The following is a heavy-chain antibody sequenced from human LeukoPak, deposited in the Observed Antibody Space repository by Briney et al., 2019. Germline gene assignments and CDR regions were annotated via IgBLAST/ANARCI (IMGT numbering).Heavy chain of an antibody. J-gene: IGHJ4*02. D-gene: IGHD3-3*01. V-gene: IGHV3-21*01. CDR1: GFTFSSYS. Sequence: PGGSLRLSCEGSGFTFSSYSMIWVRQAPGKGLEWVSSIRGDSTETRHADSLMGRFTISRDNAKKSLYLQMNSLRAEDTAVYHCARGHFGVVLDYWGQGTLVTVSS. CDR2: IRGDSTET. CDR3: ARGHFGVVLDY.